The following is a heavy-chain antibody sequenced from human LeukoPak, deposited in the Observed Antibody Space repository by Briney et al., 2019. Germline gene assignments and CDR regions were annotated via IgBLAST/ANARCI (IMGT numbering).Heavy chain of an antibody. J-gene: IGHJ4*02. CDR1: GFSFSHYS. CDR3: ARTRSSGYLTFDY. D-gene: IGHD3-22*01. V-gene: IGHV3-48*01. Sequence: PGGSLRLSCAASGFSFSHYSMTWARQASGKGLEWISYIGVGGRPTNYADSVKARFTISRDDAQNSLYLQMNSLRAEDTAVYYCARTRSSGYLTFDYWGQGILVTVSS. CDR2: IGVGGRPT.